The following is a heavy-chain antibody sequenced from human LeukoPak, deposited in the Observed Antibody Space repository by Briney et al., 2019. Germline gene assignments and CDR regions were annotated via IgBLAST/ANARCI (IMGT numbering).Heavy chain of an antibody. CDR3: ARGRVSSSTWHSTYYNYFYMDV. J-gene: IGHJ6*03. CDR2: VDHTGIT. Sequence: PSETLSLTCSVSDDSTTMYYWTWIRQPPGKGLEWIGYVDHTGITNFSPSLNGRVSISRDTTKNLFSLRVRSVTAADTAVYFCARGRVSSSTWHSTYYNYFYMDVWGKGTTVTVSS. CDR1: DDSTTMYY. V-gene: IGHV4-59*01. D-gene: IGHD5-12*01.